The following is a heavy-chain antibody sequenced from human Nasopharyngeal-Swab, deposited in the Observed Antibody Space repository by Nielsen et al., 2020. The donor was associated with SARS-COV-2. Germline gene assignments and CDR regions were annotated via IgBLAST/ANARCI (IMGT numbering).Heavy chain of an antibody. Sequence: WVRQAPGQGLEWMGGIIPIFGTANYAQKFQGRVTITADKSTSTAYMELSSLRSGDTAVYYCAREDLGYSYGAWGQGTLVTVSS. D-gene: IGHD5-18*01. CDR3: AREDLGYSYGA. V-gene: IGHV1-69*06. J-gene: IGHJ5*02. CDR2: IIPIFGTA.